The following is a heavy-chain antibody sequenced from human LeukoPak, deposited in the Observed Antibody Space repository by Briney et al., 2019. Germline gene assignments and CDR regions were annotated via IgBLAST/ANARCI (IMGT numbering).Heavy chain of an antibody. Sequence: KPSETLSLTCTVSGYSISSGYYWGWIRQPPGKGLEWIGSIYHSGSTYYNPSLKSRVTISVDTSKNQFSLKLSSVTAADTAVYYCASPGGEANYTPDYWGQGTLVTVSS. CDR3: ASPGGEANYTPDY. CDR2: IYHSGST. D-gene: IGHD3-16*01. J-gene: IGHJ4*02. CDR1: GYSISSGYY. V-gene: IGHV4-38-2*02.